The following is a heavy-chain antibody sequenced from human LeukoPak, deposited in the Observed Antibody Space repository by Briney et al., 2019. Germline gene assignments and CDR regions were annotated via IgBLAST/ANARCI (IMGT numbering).Heavy chain of an antibody. Sequence: GGSLRLSCAASGFTFSDHYMSWIRQAPGKGLEWVSYISSSGSTIYYADSVKGRFTISRDNAKNSLYLQMNSLRAEDTAVYYCARDWAYSSSPLDVWGQGTTVTVSS. D-gene: IGHD6-6*01. J-gene: IGHJ6*02. V-gene: IGHV3-11*01. CDR2: ISSSGSTI. CDR3: ARDWAYSSSPLDV. CDR1: GFTFSDHY.